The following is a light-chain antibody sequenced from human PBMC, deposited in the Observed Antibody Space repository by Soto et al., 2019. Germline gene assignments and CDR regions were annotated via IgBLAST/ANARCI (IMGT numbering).Light chain of an antibody. CDR3: CSFAGTSTL. V-gene: IGLV2-23*01. J-gene: IGLJ1*01. CDR1: SSDVGSYNL. CDR2: EGT. Sequence: QSALAQPASVSGSPGQSITISCTGTSSDVGSYNLVSWYQQYPGKAPKLIIYEGTKRPSGVSNRFSGSKSGDTASLTISGLQAEDEADYYCCSFAGTSTLFGTGTKLTVL.